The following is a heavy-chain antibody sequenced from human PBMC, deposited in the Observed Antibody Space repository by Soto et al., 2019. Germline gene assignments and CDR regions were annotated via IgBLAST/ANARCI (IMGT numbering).Heavy chain of an antibody. CDR2: ISAYNGNT. Sequence: ASVKVSCKASGYTFSCYGIGWVRQAPGQGLEWMGWISAYNGNTYYAQKLQGRVTMTTDTSTSTVYMELRSLRSDDTAAYYCARWGGSDAFDIWGQATMVTVSS. J-gene: IGHJ3*02. V-gene: IGHV1-18*01. CDR1: GYTFSCYG. D-gene: IGHD3-3*01. CDR3: ARWGGSDAFDI.